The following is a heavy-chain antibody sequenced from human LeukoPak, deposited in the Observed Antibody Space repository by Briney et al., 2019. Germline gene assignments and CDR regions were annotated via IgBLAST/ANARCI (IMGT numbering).Heavy chain of an antibody. CDR2: INHSGST. Sequence: SETLSLTCAVYGGSFSGYNWSWIRQPPGKGLEWIGEINHSGSTNYNPSLKSRVTISVDTSKNQFSLKLSSVTAADAAVYYCARDLCLTGRPCGMDVWGQGTTVTVSS. CDR1: GGSFSGYN. V-gene: IGHV4-34*01. CDR3: ARDLCLTGRPCGMDV. D-gene: IGHD3-9*01. J-gene: IGHJ6*02.